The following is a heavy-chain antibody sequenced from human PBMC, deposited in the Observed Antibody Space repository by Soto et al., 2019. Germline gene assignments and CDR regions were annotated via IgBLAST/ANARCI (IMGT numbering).Heavy chain of an antibody. CDR1: GFTFSSHW. Sequence: GGSLRLSCAASGFTFSSHWMHWVRQVPGKGLVWLSRINSDGSSKGYADSVKGRFTISRDNTKNTLYLQMNSLRAEDTAVYSCARDRNYYEPDYWGQGPLVTVSS. D-gene: IGHD3-22*01. J-gene: IGHJ4*02. CDR2: INSDGSSK. V-gene: IGHV3-74*01. CDR3: ARDRNYYEPDY.